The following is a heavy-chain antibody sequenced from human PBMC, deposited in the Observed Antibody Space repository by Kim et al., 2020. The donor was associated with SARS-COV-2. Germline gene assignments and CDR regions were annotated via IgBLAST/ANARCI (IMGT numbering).Heavy chain of an antibody. CDR1: GYSIRSGYY. J-gene: IGHJ4*02. Sequence: SETLSLTCTVSGYSIRSGYYWGWIRQSPGKGLEWIGSFYHSGYTSYNPSLKSRVTISVDTAKNQFSLKLGSVTAADTAVYYCAGRSESYYSGDDYWGPGT. CDR2: FYHSGYT. CDR3: AGRSESYYSGDDY. D-gene: IGHD1-26*01. V-gene: IGHV4-38-2*02.